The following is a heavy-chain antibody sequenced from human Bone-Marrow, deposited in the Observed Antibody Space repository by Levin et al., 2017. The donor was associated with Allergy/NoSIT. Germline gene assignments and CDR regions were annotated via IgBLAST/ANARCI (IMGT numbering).Heavy chain of an antibody. CDR2: IYSGGST. CDR3: ARGHYSYYYMDV. J-gene: IGHJ6*03. CDR1: GFTVSSNY. Sequence: VASVKVSCAASGFTVSSNYMSWVRQAPGKGLEWVSVIYSGGSTYYADSVKGRFTISRDNSKNTLYIQMNSLRAEDTAVYYCARGHYSYYYMDVWGKGTTVTVSS. V-gene: IGHV3-53*01.